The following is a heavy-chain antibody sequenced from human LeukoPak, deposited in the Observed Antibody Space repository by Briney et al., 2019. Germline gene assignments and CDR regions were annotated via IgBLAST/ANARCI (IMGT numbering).Heavy chain of an antibody. Sequence: PSQTLSLTCTVSGGSISSGGYYWSWLRQPPGKGLEWIGYIYHSGSAYYNPSLKSRVTISVDRSKNQFSLKLSSVTAADTAVYYCARGTLSQEYSSSSAFDYWGQGTLVTVSS. V-gene: IGHV4-30-2*01. D-gene: IGHD6-6*01. CDR2: IYHSGSA. CDR3: ARGTLSQEYSSSSAFDY. J-gene: IGHJ4*02. CDR1: GGSISSGGYY.